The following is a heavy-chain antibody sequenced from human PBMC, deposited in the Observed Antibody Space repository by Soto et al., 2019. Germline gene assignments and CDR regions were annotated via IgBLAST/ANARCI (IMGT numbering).Heavy chain of an antibody. D-gene: IGHD3-10*01. CDR2: IGGSGDRT. J-gene: IGHJ3*02. V-gene: IGHV3-23*01. CDR1: GCSVSTFA. CDR3: AKGGRYYFGSGSPYDAFDI. Sequence: GGSLRLSCAASGCSVSTFAINWVRQTPGRGLEWVSTIGGSGDRTNYADSVKGRFTISRDNYKTTLYLQMNSLRAEDTGLYYCAKGGRYYFGSGSPYDAFDIWGQRTKDTVSS.